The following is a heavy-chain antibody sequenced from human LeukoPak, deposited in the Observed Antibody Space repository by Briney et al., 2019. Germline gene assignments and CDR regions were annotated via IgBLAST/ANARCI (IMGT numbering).Heavy chain of an antibody. CDR1: GYTFTSYG. V-gene: IGHV1-18*01. CDR2: ISAYNGNT. Sequence: ASVKVSCKASGYTFTSYGISWVRQAPGQGLEWMGWISAYNGNTNCAQKLQGRVTMTTDTSTSTAYMELRSLRSDDTAVYYCARDPLIVVVQAARQFDPWGQGTLVTVSS. D-gene: IGHD2-2*01. CDR3: ARDPLIVVVQAARQFDP. J-gene: IGHJ5*02.